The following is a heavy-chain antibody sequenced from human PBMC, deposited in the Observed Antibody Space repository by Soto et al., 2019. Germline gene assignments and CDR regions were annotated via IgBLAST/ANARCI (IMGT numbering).Heavy chain of an antibody. J-gene: IGHJ6*02. CDR2: IYYSGST. V-gene: IGHV4-59*01. CDR1: GGSISSYY. CDR3: ASSPPYYDILTGWGLGHYGMDV. Sequence: PSETLSLTCTVSGGSISSYYWSWIRQPPGKGLEWIGYIYYSGSTNYNPSLKSRVTISVDTSKNQFSLKLSSVTAADTAVYYCASSPPYYDILTGWGLGHYGMDVWGQGTTVTVSS. D-gene: IGHD3-9*01.